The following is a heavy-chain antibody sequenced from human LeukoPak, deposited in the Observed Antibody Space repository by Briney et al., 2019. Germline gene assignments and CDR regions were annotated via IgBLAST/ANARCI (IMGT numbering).Heavy chain of an antibody. CDR1: GGSFSGYY. CDR3: ARAKGSSSSDFDY. D-gene: IGHD6-6*01. V-gene: IGHV4-34*01. J-gene: IGHJ4*02. Sequence: SETLSLTCAVYGGSFSGYYWSWIRQPPGKGLEWIGEINHSGSTNYNPSLKSRVTIPVDTSKNQFSLKLSSVTAADTAVYYCARAKGSSSSDFDYWGQGTLVTVSS. CDR2: INHSGST.